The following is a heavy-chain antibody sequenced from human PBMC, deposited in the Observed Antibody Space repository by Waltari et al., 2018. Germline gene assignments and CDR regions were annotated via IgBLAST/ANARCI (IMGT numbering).Heavy chain of an antibody. CDR1: GGSISSYY. V-gene: IGHV4-4*07. Sequence: QVQLQESGPGLVKPSETLSLTCTVSGGSISSYYWSWIRQPAGKGLEWIGRIYTSGSTNYNPSLKSRVTMSVDTSKNQFSLKLSSVTAADTAVYYCARNDFWSGLHAFDIWGQGTMVTVSS. CDR2: IYTSGST. D-gene: IGHD3-3*01. CDR3: ARNDFWSGLHAFDI. J-gene: IGHJ3*02.